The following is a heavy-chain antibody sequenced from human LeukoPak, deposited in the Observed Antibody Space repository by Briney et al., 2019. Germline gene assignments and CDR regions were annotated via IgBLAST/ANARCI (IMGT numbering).Heavy chain of an antibody. J-gene: IGHJ6*03. CDR3: AKGGYSNSPGYMDV. CDR1: GFTFDNHA. D-gene: IGHD6-13*01. Sequence: GGSLRLSCAASGFTFDNHAMHWVRHAPWTGLEWVSAISGSGDSTYYADSVKGRFTISRDNAKNTLYLQMNSLRAEDMALYYCAKGGYSNSPGYMDVWGKGTTVTVSS. CDR2: ISGSGDST. V-gene: IGHV3-23*01.